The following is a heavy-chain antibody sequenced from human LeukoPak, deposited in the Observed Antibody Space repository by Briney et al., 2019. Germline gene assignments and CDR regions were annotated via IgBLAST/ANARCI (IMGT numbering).Heavy chain of an antibody. CDR2: IYHSGST. CDR1: GGSISSGGYS. V-gene: IGHV4-30-2*01. D-gene: IGHD3-10*01. Sequence: PSETLSLTCAVSGGSISSGGYSWSWIRQPPGKDLEWIGYIYHSGSTYYNPSLKSRVTISVDRSKNQFSLKLSSVTAADTAVYYCARAVDNYYGSGKGVYYFDYWGQGTLVTVSS. J-gene: IGHJ4*02. CDR3: ARAVDNYYGSGKGVYYFDY.